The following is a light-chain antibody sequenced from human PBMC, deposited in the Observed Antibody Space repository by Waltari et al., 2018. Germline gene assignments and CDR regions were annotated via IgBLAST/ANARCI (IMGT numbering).Light chain of an antibody. CDR1: QTIRTTY. J-gene: IGKJ4*01. V-gene: IGKV3-20*01. Sequence: EIVLTQSPGTLSLSPGEGATLSCRTSQTIRTTYLAWYQQKPGQAPTLLIYGTFTRATGIPDRFTGSGSGTHFSLTISSLEPEDFVTYYCQQYDISPLTFGGGTKVEIK. CDR2: GTF. CDR3: QQYDISPLT.